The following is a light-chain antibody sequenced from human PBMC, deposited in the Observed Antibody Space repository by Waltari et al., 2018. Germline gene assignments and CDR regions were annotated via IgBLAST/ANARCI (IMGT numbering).Light chain of an antibody. CDR1: LGISSA. CDR3: QQFNSFPIT. J-gene: IGKJ5*01. Sequence: AIQLTQSPSSLSASVGDRVTITCRASLGISSALAWYQQKPGKAPKVLIYDASSLESGVPSRFRGSGSGTYFTLTISSLQPEDFATYYCQQFNSFPITFGLGTRLDIK. CDR2: DAS. V-gene: IGKV1-13*02.